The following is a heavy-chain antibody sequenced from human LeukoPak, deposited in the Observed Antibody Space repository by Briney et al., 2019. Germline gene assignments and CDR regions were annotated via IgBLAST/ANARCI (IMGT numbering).Heavy chain of an antibody. J-gene: IGHJ4*02. V-gene: IGHV4-39*01. CDR1: GGSISSSSYH. CDR3: ARRVMVRGVYFDY. Sequence: PSETLSLTCTVSGGSISSSSYHWGWIRLPPGKGLEWIGSIYYSGSTYYNPSLKSRVTISVDTSKTQFSLKLTSVTAADTAVYYCARRVMVRGVYFDYWGQGALVTVSS. D-gene: IGHD3-10*01. CDR2: IYYSGST.